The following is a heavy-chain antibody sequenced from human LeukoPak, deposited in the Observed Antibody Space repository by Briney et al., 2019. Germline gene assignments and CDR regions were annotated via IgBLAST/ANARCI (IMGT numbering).Heavy chain of an antibody. J-gene: IGHJ5*02. Sequence: GRSLRLSCAASGFKFNDYWLSWVRQAPGKGLEWVANIKQDGSEKSYVDSVKGRFTISRDNAKNSLFLRINSLRAEDTAIYYCARLNPTDFDPWGQGTLVTVSS. CDR2: IKQDGSEK. V-gene: IGHV3-7*01. CDR3: ARLNPTDFDP. CDR1: GFKFNDYW. D-gene: IGHD1-14*01.